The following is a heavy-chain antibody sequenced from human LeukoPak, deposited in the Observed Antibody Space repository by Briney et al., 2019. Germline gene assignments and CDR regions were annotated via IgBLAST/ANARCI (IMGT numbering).Heavy chain of an antibody. Sequence: GASVKVSCKASGYTFTDYYMHWVRQAPGQGLEWMGWINPNSGGTNYAQKFQGRVTMTRDTSISTAYMELSRLRSDDTAVYYCARDGEQWLVKDDSRGGYYYYGMDVWGQGTTVTVSS. CDR2: INPNSGGT. V-gene: IGHV1-2*02. CDR1: GYTFTDYY. J-gene: IGHJ6*02. CDR3: ARDGEQWLVKDDSRGGYYYYGMDV. D-gene: IGHD6-19*01.